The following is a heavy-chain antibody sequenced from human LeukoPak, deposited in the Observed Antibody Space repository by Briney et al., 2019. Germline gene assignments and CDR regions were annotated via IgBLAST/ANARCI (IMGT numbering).Heavy chain of an antibody. CDR1: GGSFSGYY. Sequence: SETLSLTCAVYGGSFSGYYWSWIRQPPGKGLEWIGSIYHSGSTYYNPSLKSRVTISVDTSKNQFSLKLSSVTAADTAIYYCAKDIAATGTKNPFDYWGQGTLVTVSS. CDR3: AKDIAATGTKNPFDY. D-gene: IGHD6-13*01. CDR2: IYHSGST. V-gene: IGHV4-34*01. J-gene: IGHJ4*02.